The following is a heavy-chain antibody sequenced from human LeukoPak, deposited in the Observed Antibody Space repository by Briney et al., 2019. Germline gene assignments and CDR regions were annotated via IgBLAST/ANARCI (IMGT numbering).Heavy chain of an antibody. Sequence: PSETLSLTCSVSGGSISSRNYYWGWIRQPPGKGLQWIGSSYYRGTTYYNSSLKSRVSMSVDTSKNQFSLRLSSVTAADTAVYYCARRDRIDSSGYYRGAFDIWGQGTMVTVSS. CDR1: GGSISSRNYY. D-gene: IGHD3-22*01. CDR3: ARRDRIDSSGYYRGAFDI. V-gene: IGHV4-39*01. CDR2: SYYRGTT. J-gene: IGHJ3*02.